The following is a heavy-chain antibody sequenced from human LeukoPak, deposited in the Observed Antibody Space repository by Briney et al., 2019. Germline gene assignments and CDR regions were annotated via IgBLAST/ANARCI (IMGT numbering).Heavy chain of an antibody. CDR2: INPNSGDT. J-gene: IGHJ4*02. D-gene: IGHD2-21*02. Sequence: ASVKVSCKASGYTFTGYYVHWVRQAPGQGLEWMGRINPNSGDTNYAQKFQGRVTMTRDTSISTAYMELSRLRSDDTAVYYCAKDYCGGDCFPDYWGQGTLVTVSS. CDR3: AKDYCGGDCFPDY. CDR1: GYTFTGYY. V-gene: IGHV1-2*06.